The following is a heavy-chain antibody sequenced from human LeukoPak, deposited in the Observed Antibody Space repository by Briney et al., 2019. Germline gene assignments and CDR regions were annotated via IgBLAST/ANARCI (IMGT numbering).Heavy chain of an antibody. J-gene: IGHJ4*02. D-gene: IGHD6-13*01. V-gene: IGHV4-4*09. CDR1: GGSISTYY. Sequence: SETLSLTCTVSGGSISTYYWSWIRRPPGKGLEWIAYIHASGPTNYNPSLKSRITISVDTSKNQFSLKLSSVTAADTAVYYCAGRAGYSSSLDYWGQGTLVTVSS. CDR3: AGRAGYSSSLDY. CDR2: IHASGPT.